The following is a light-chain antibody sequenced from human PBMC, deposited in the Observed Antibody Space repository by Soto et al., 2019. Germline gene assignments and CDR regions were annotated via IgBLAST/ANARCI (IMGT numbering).Light chain of an antibody. CDR1: QGIRND. CDR2: ATS. V-gene: IGKV1-6*01. CDR3: QQYYSFPRT. J-gene: IGKJ3*01. Sequence: AIQMTQSPSSLSASVGDRVTITCRASQGIRNDLGWYQQKPGKAPRLLIFATSTLHTGVPSRFSGSGFGTDFTLTISSLQPEDVASYYCQQYYSFPRTFGPGTKVDI.